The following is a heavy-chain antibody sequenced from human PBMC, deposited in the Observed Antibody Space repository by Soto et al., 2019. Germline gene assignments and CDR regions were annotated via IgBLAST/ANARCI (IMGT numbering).Heavy chain of an antibody. J-gene: IGHJ4*02. V-gene: IGHV4-61*01. D-gene: IGHD1-26*01. Sequence: KQSQTLSLTCTVSGGSVSSGSYYWSWIRQPPGKGLEWIGYIYYSGSTNYNPSLKSRVTISVDTSKNQFSLKLSSVTAADTAVYYCARDGGSYYREYYFDYWGQGTLVTVSS. CDR1: GGSVSSGSYY. CDR2: IYYSGST. CDR3: ARDGGSYYREYYFDY.